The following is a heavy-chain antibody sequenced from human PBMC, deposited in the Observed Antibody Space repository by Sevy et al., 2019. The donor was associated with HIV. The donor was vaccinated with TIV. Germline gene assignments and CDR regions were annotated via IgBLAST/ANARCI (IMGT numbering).Heavy chain of an antibody. CDR2: ISDDSRDI. D-gene: IGHD3-3*01. J-gene: IGHJ4*02. V-gene: IGHV3-21*01. CDR3: ARDVTIFVVVSGIDY. CDR1: GFTFRSYS. Sequence: GGSLRLSCAASGFTFRSYSMNWVRQAPGKGLEWLSSISDDSRDIYYSDSVKGRFTISRANARSSLYVQMNSLRVEDTTIYYFARDVTIFVVVSGIDYWGQGNLVTVSS.